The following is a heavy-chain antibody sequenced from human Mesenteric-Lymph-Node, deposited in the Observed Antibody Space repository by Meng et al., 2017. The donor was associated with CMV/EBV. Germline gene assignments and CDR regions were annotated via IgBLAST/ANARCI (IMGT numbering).Heavy chain of an antibody. Sequence: LSLTCAASGFTFSNYEMNWVRQAPGKGLEWISYISSSGSIIYYADSVKGRFTISRDNAKNSMYLQMDSLKGEDTAVYYCARDYGYYQYWGQGTLVTVSS. CDR1: GFTFSNYE. J-gene: IGHJ4*02. V-gene: IGHV3-48*03. D-gene: IGHD2/OR15-2a*01. CDR2: ISSSGSII. CDR3: ARDYGYYQY.